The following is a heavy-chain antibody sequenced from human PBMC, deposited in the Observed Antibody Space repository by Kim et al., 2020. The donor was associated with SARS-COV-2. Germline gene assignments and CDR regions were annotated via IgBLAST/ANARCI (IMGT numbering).Heavy chain of an antibody. CDR3: ARRVSMSNSGSSYPSNWL. Sequence: SETLSLTCTVSGVSLTHYFWSWVRHSPRNGLEWIGHVSHSGNNVYNPSFKSRVTLFMDTAKNQFSLNLSSVPDADTAVYYCARRVSMSNSGSSYPSNWL. CDR1: GVSLTHYF. D-gene: IGHD3-22*01. V-gene: IGHV4-59*08. CDR2: VSHSGNN. J-gene: IGHJ5*01.